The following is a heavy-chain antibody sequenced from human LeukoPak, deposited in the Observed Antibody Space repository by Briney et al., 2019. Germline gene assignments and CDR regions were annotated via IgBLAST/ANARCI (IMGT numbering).Heavy chain of an antibody. D-gene: IGHD4-23*01. CDR2: IGTYNGKT. Sequence: GASVKVSCKAAGYSFSDYGISWVRQAPGQGLEWMGWIGTYNGKTSYAHKFRGRVSLNTDTSTSSASMELRSLKSDDTALYYCARDTDYGGASFHHWGQGTLVIVSS. CDR1: GYSFSDYG. V-gene: IGHV1-18*01. J-gene: IGHJ4*02. CDR3: ARDTDYGGASFHH.